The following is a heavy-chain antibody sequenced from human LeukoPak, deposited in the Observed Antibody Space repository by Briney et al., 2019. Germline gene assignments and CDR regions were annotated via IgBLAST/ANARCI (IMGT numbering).Heavy chain of an antibody. V-gene: IGHV4-34*01. CDR1: GGSFSGYY. J-gene: IGHJ4*02. Sequence: PSETLSLTCAVYGGSFSGYYWSWIRQPPGKGLEWIGEINHSGSTNYNPSLKSRVTISVDTSKNQFSLKLSSVTAADTAVYYCARGYCSGGSCRYYSDYWGQGTLVTVSS. CDR3: ARGYCSGGSCRYYSDY. CDR2: INHSGST. D-gene: IGHD2-15*01.